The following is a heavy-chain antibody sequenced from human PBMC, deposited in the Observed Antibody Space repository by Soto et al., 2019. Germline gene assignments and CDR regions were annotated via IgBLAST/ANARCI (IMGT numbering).Heavy chain of an antibody. CDR2: ISAYNGNT. D-gene: IGHD3-22*01. J-gene: IGHJ3*02. Sequence: AASVKVSCKASGYTFTSYGISWLRQAPGKGLEWMGWISAYNGNTNYAQKLQGRVTMTTDTSTSTAYMELRSLRSDDTAVYYCARDYYDSSGYWLDAFDIWGQGTMVTVSS. V-gene: IGHV1-18*04. CDR1: GYTFTSYG. CDR3: ARDYYDSSGYWLDAFDI.